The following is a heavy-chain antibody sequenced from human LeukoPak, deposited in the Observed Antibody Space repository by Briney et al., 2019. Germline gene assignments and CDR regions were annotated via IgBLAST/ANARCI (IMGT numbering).Heavy chain of an antibody. J-gene: IGHJ4*02. CDR3: ARENYYDTSGVTDY. CDR2: IYYNGSA. D-gene: IGHD3-22*01. Sequence: SETLSLTCTVSGGSISSYYWSWVRQPPGKGLEWIGSIYYNGSAYYNPSLTGRVTISIDTSKKQFSLKLSSVTAADTAVYYCARENYYDTSGVTDYWGQGTLVTVSS. V-gene: IGHV4-59*12. CDR1: GGSISSYY.